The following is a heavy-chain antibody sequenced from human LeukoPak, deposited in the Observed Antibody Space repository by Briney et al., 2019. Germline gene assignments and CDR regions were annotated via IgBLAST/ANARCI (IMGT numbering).Heavy chain of an antibody. D-gene: IGHD2/OR15-2a*01. CDR2: IKSNADGGTP. J-gene: IGHJ4*02. CDR1: GFSFMNAW. CDR3: TTFYHEYSPY. V-gene: IGHV3-15*01. Sequence: GGSLRLSCAASGFSFMNAWMIWVRQAPGKGLEWVGRIKSNADGGTPDYAAPARGRFTISRDDSKNTLYLQMDSLKTEDTAVYYCTTFYHEYSPYWGRGTLVTVSS.